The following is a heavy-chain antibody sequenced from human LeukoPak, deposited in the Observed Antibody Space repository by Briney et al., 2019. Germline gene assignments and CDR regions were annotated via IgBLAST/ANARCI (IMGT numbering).Heavy chain of an antibody. V-gene: IGHV4-4*02. CDR1: GDSITNTW. Sequence: SETLSLTCAVSGDSITNTWWSWVRQPPGKGLEWIGETSLTEYTKYNPSLMSRVTISVDQSKNQIFLNLNSVTAADTAVYYCARHSGHTFDYWGQGSLVTVSS. D-gene: IGHD1-26*01. CDR2: TSLTEYT. J-gene: IGHJ4*02. CDR3: ARHSGHTFDY.